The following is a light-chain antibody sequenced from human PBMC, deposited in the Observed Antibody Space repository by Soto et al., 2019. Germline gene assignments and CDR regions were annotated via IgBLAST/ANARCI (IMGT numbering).Light chain of an antibody. V-gene: IGKV3-20*01. CDR2: GAS. CDR1: QSVSSNY. J-gene: IGKJ1*01. CDR3: QQFGRSSPSWT. Sequence: ETVLTQSPGTLSLSPGERATLSCRASQSVSSNYLAWYQQKPGQAPRLLIYGASTRATGIPDTFSGSGSGRDFTITISSLEPEDFSVYYCQQFGRSSPSWTFGQGTKVEIK.